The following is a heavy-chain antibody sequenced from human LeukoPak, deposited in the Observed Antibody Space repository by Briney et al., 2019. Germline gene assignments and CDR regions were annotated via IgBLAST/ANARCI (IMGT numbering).Heavy chain of an antibody. CDR3: AAHRYDFWSGYYEEVGDYFDY. Sequence: SETLSLTCTVSGGSISSSSYYWGWIRQPPGKGLEWIGSIYYSGSTYYNPSLKSRVTISVDTSKNQFSLKLSSVTAADTAVYYCAAHRYDFWSGYYEEVGDYFDYWGQGTLVTVSS. CDR1: GGSISSSSYY. D-gene: IGHD3-3*01. J-gene: IGHJ4*02. V-gene: IGHV4-39*01. CDR2: IYYSGST.